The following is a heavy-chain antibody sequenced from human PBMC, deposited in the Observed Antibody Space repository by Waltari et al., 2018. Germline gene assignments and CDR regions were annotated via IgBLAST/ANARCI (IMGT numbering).Heavy chain of an antibody. CDR2: IYPADSDT. V-gene: IGHV5-51*03. CDR3: ARRHLTDEFWSGYSDQYDY. Sequence: EVQLVQSGAEVKKPGESLKISCKGSGYSFTSYWIGWVRPMPGKGLEWMGIIYPADSDTRYSPSFQGQVTSSSYKSISTAYLQWSSLKASDTAMYYCARRHLTDEFWSGYSDQYDYWGQGTLVTVSS. J-gene: IGHJ4*02. D-gene: IGHD3-3*01. CDR1: GYSFTSYW.